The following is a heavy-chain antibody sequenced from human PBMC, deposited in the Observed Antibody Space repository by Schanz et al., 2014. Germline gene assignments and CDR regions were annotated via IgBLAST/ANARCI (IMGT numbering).Heavy chain of an antibody. J-gene: IGHJ4*02. Sequence: QVQLVQSGAEVRKPGASVKVSCKASGYTFTHYFMHWVRQAPGQGLEWMGRIHPNSGGTIYAQKFQGRVTMTSDTSITTAYMEVSSLRSDDTAVYYCARAFGGYDPAGALDYWGQGTLXIVSS. CDR1: GYTFTHYF. CDR3: ARAFGGYDPAGALDY. V-gene: IGHV1-2*06. CDR2: IHPNSGGT. D-gene: IGHD5-12*01.